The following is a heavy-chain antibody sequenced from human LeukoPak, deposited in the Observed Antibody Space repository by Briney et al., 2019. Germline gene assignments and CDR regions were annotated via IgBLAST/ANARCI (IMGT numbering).Heavy chain of an antibody. J-gene: IGHJ4*02. CDR3: ARSPYAYYFDY. Sequence: NPSETLSLTCAVYGGSFSGYYWSWIRQPPGKGLEWIGEINHSGSTNYNPSLKSRVTISVDTSKNQFSLKLSSVTAADTAVYYCARSPYAYYFDYWGQGTLVTVSS. D-gene: IGHD3-16*01. V-gene: IGHV4-34*01. CDR1: GGSFSGYY. CDR2: INHSGST.